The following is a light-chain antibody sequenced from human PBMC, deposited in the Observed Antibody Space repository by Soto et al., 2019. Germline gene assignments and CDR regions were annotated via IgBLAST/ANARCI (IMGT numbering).Light chain of an antibody. V-gene: IGKV3-20*01. CDR3: QQYGSSPRLT. J-gene: IGKJ4*01. CDR1: QSVSSSY. CDR2: GAS. Sequence: EIVLTQSPATLSLSPAERATLSCRASQSVSSSYLAWYQQEPGQAPRLLIYGASSRATGIPDRFSGSGSGTDFTLTISRLEPEDFAVHYCQQYGSSPRLTFGGGAKADNK.